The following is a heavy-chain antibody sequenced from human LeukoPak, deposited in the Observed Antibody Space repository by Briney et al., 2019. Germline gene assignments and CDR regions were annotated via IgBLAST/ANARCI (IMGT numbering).Heavy chain of an antibody. CDR1: GYTFTGYY. D-gene: IGHD3-10*01. J-gene: IGHJ6*03. Sequence: VASVKVSCKASGYTFTGYYMHWVRQAPGQGLEWMGWINPNSGGTNYAQKFQGRVTMTRDTSISTAYMELSRLRSDDTAVYYCARRGYWGSGSYLSYYYYYMDVWGKGTTVTISS. V-gene: IGHV1-2*02. CDR3: ARRGYWGSGSYLSYYYYYMDV. CDR2: INPNSGGT.